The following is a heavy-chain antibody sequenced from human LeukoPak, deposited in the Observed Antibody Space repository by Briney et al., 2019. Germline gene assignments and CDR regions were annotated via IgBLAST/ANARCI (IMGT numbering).Heavy chain of an antibody. CDR2: IDPNSGGT. V-gene: IGHV1-2*02. J-gene: IGHJ4*02. D-gene: IGHD3-10*01. CDR3: ARVLNWGGYFDY. CDR1: GYTFTGYH. Sequence: ASVKVSCKASGYTFTGYHIHWVRRAPGQGLEWVGWIDPNSGGTNFAQKFQGRVTMTRDTSISTAFMELSSLRSDDTAVYYCARVLNWGGYFDYWGQGTQVTVSS.